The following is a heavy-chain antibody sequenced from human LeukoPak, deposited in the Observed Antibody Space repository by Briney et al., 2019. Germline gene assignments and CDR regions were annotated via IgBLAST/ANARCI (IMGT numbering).Heavy chain of an antibody. D-gene: IGHD3-16*01. J-gene: IGHJ4*02. V-gene: IGHV3-74*01. CDR3: AVWGSSDYYFDY. Sequence: PGGSLRLSCAASGFTFSSYWMHWVRQAPGKGLVWVSRINSDGSSTSYADSVKGRFTISRDDAKNTLYLQMNSLRAEDTAVYYCAVWGSSDYYFDYWGQGTLVTVSS. CDR2: INSDGSST. CDR1: GFTFSSYW.